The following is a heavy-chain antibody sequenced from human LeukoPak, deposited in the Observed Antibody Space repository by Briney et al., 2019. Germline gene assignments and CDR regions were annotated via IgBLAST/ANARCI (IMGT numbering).Heavy chain of an antibody. J-gene: IGHJ4*02. D-gene: IGHD2-15*01. CDR3: ARDRCRSGGSCYSDY. CDR2: ISSSSSYI. V-gene: IGHV3-21*01. Sequence: PGGSLRLSCAASGFTFSSYSMNWVRQAPGKGLEWVSSISSSSSYIYYADSVKGRFTISRDNAKNSLYLQKNSLRAEDTAVYYCARDRCRSGGSCYSDYWGQGTLVTVSS. CDR1: GFTFSSYS.